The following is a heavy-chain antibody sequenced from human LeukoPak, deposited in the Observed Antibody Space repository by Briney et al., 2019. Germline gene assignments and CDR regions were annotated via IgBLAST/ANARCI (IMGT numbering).Heavy chain of an antibody. D-gene: IGHD4-23*01. J-gene: IGHJ5*02. V-gene: IGHV3-48*01. Sequence: GGSLRLSCAASGFTFTNYNMNWVRQAPGKGLEWISYISGGSGTIYYADSVRGRFTVSRDNAKDSLWLQMDSLRVEDTAVYFCARLYGGWFDPWGPGTLVTVSS. CDR3: ARLYGGWFDP. CDR1: GFTFTNYN. CDR2: ISGGSGTI.